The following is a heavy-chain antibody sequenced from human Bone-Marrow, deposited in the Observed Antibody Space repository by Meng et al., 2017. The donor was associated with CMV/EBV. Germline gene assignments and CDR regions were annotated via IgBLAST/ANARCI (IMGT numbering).Heavy chain of an antibody. V-gene: IGHV3-23*01. CDR3: AKTYYDSSGESSY. D-gene: IGHD3-22*01. CDR1: GFSFSSYA. Sequence: CAVSGFSFSSYAMCWVRQAPGKGLEWVSAISGSGGSTYYAHSVKGRFTISRDNSKNTLYLQMNSLRAEDTAVYYCAKTYYDSSGESSYWGQGTLVTVSS. CDR2: ISGSGGST. J-gene: IGHJ4*02.